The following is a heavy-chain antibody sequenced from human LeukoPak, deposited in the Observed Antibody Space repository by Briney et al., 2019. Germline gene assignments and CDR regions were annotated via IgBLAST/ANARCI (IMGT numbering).Heavy chain of an antibody. D-gene: IGHD6-13*01. CDR3: AREEAAAGTDNWFDP. Sequence: SETLSLXCTVSGGSISSYYWSWIRQPPGKGLEWIGYIYYSGSTNYNPSLKSRVTISVDTSKNQFSLKLSSVTAADTAVYYCAREEAAAGTDNWFDPWGQGTLVTVSS. CDR1: GGSISSYY. V-gene: IGHV4-59*01. J-gene: IGHJ5*02. CDR2: IYYSGST.